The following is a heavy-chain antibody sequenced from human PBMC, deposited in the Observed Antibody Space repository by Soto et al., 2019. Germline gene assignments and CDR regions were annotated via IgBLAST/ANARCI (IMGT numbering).Heavy chain of an antibody. CDR2: IDPSDSYT. CDR1: GYSFTSYW. D-gene: IGHD3-10*01. Sequence: GECLKISCKGSGYSFTSYWISWVRQMPGKGLEWMGRIDPSDSYTNYSPSFQGHVTISADKSISTAYLQWSSLKASDTAMYYCARRVTMVRGALTAGYYYYGMDVWGQGTTVTVSS. V-gene: IGHV5-10-1*01. CDR3: ARRVTMVRGALTAGYYYYGMDV. J-gene: IGHJ6*02.